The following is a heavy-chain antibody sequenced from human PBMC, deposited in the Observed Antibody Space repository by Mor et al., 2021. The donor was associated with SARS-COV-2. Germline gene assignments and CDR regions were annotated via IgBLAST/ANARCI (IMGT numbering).Heavy chain of an antibody. CDR2: INTNSGVT. J-gene: IGHJ4*01. V-gene: IGHV1-2*02. D-gene: IGHD2-21*01. Sequence: WVRQAPGQGLEWMAWINTNSGVTKDAQKFQGRVTMTSDTSSSTVYLELNSLRPDDTAVYYCARGDEGVFDYWG. CDR3: ARGDEGVFDY.